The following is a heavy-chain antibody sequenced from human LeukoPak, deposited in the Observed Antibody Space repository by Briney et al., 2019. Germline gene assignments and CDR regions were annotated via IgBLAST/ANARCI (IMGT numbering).Heavy chain of an antibody. V-gene: IGHV4-59*01. Sequence: SETLSLTCTVSGGSISSYYWSWIRQPPGKGLEWIGCIYDSGSTNYNPSLRSRVTMSVATSKNQFSLKLSSVTAADTAIYYCARGGQSAWYEGASWGQGTLVTVSS. D-gene: IGHD6-19*01. CDR1: GGSISSYY. CDR2: IYDSGST. J-gene: IGHJ4*02. CDR3: ARGGQSAWYEGAS.